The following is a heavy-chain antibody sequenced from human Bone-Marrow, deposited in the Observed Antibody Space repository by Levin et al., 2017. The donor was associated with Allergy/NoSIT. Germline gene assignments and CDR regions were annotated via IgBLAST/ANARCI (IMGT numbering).Heavy chain of an antibody. J-gene: IGHJ4*02. D-gene: IGHD5-12*01. Sequence: GSLRLSCAAYGGSFSDYYWTWIRQTPGKGLEWIGEIHHSGSINHNPSLKSRVTISVDTSKNQFSLKLSSVTAADTGIYYCARVRVGGSSAYGKFDYWGQGTLVTVSS. V-gene: IGHV4-34*01. CDR3: ARVRVGGSSAYGKFDY. CDR2: IHHSGSI. CDR1: GGSFSDYY.